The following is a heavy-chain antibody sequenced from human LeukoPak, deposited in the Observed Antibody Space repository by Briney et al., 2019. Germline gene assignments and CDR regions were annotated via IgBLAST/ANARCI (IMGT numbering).Heavy chain of an antibody. CDR3: AKDSSSYNWGYMDV. Sequence: GGSLRLSCAASGFTFSTYAMTWVRQAPGKGLEWVSIIGGSDSRTYYADSVKGRFTISRDNSKNTLYLQMNSLRAEDTAVYYCAKDSSSYNWGYMDVWGKGTTVIVSS. D-gene: IGHD1-20*01. J-gene: IGHJ6*03. CDR2: IGGSDSRT. CDR1: GFTFSTYA. V-gene: IGHV3-23*01.